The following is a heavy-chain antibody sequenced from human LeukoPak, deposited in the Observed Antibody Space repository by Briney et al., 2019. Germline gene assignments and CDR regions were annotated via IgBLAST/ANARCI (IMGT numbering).Heavy chain of an antibody. J-gene: IGHJ3*02. D-gene: IGHD3-10*01. V-gene: IGHV1-24*01. CDR3: ATDLTDNYYGSGSYGAFDI. CDR1: GYTLTELS. CDR2: FDPEDGET. Sequence: ASVKVSCKVSGYTLTELSMHWVRQAPGKGLEWMGGFDPEDGETIYAQKFQGRVTMTEDTSTDTAYMELSSLRSEDTAVYYCATDLTDNYYGSGSYGAFDIWGQGTMVTVSS.